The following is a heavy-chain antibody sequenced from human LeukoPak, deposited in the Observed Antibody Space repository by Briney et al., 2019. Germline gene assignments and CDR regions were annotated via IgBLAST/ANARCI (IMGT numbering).Heavy chain of an antibody. D-gene: IGHD2-21*02. CDR3: ARVSSIVVVTPLGAFDI. V-gene: IGHV4-34*01. CDR2: INHSGST. CDR1: GGSFIGYY. J-gene: IGHJ3*02. Sequence: SQTLSLTCAVYGGSFIGYYWSWIRQPPGKGLELIGEINHSGSTNYNPSLKSRVTISVDTSKNQFSLKLSSVTAADTAVYYCARVSSIVVVTPLGAFDIWGQGTMVTVSS.